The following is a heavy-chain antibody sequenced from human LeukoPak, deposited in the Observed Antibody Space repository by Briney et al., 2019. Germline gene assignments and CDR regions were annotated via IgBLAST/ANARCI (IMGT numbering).Heavy chain of an antibody. CDR3: ARDQELYYYDSSGYIDY. CDR2: IIPILGIA. D-gene: IGHD3-22*01. CDR1: GGTFSSYA. Sequence: WASVKVSCKASGGTFSSYAISWVRQAPGQGLEWMGRIIPILGIANYAQKFQGRVTITADKSTGTAYMELSSLRSEDTAVYYCARDQELYYYDSSGYIDYWGQGTLVTVSS. J-gene: IGHJ4*02. V-gene: IGHV1-69*04.